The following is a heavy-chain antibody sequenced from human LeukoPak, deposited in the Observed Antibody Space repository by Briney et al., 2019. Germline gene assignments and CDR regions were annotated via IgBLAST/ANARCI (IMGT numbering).Heavy chain of an antibody. CDR2: IYYSVST. CDR1: GGSISSYY. J-gene: IGHJ4*02. D-gene: IGHD6-19*01. V-gene: IGHV4-59*01. Sequence: SETLSLTCTVAGGSISSYYGSWLRQPPGKGVEGIGYIYYSVSTNYTPSLKSRVTISVDTSKNQFSLKLSSVTAADTAVYYCARVLPWLEYYFDYWGQGTLVTVSS. CDR3: ARVLPWLEYYFDY.